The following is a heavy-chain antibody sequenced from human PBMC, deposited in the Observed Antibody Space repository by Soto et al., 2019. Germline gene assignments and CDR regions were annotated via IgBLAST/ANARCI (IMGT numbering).Heavy chain of an antibody. V-gene: IGHV1-69*06. J-gene: IGHJ4*02. CDR1: GGTFSSYA. CDR3: ARTSVGSSSWYDY. CDR2: IIPIFGTA. Sequence: GASVKVSCKASGGTFSSYAISWVRQAPGQGLEWMGGIIPIFGTANYAQKFQGRVTITADKSTSTAYMELSSLRSEDTAVYYCARTSVGSSSWYDYWGQGTLVTVSS. D-gene: IGHD6-13*01.